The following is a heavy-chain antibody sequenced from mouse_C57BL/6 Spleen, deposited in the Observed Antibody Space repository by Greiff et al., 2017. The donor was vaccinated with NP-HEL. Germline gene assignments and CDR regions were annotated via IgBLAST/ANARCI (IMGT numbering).Heavy chain of an antibody. V-gene: IGHV1-69*01. CDR3: ARTDADWYFDV. J-gene: IGHJ1*03. CDR1: GYTFTSYW. Sequence: QVQLQQPGAELVMPGASVKLSCKACGYTFTSYWMHWVKQRPGQGLEWIGEIDPSDSYTNYNQKFKGKSTLTVDKSSSTAYMQLSSLTSEDSAVYYCARTDADWYFDVWGTGTTVTVSS. CDR2: IDPSDSYT.